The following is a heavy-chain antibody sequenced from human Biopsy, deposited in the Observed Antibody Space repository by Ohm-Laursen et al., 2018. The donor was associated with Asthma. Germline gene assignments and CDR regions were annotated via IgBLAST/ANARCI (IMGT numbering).Heavy chain of an antibody. CDR2: IAPVFGST. CDR1: GGTFGNYA. Sequence: AAKASCKASGGTFGNYAISWVRQAPGLGLEWMGGIAPVFGSTNIAQKFQRRVNISANIFTKTANLELSSMRSDDTAVYYCASPSSSREILYYYYNMDIWGQGTTVTV. J-gene: IGHJ6*02. CDR3: ASPSSSREILYYYYNMDI. V-gene: IGHV1-69*06. D-gene: IGHD6-13*01.